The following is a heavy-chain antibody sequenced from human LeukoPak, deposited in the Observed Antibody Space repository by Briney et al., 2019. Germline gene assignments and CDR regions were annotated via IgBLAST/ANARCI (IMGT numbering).Heavy chain of an antibody. V-gene: IGHV3-21*01. CDR2: ISSSSSYI. CDR3: ARDLNEAGPFDY. Sequence: GGSLRLSCAASGFTFSSYWMNWVRQAPGKGLEWVSSISSSSSYIYYADSVKGRFTISRDNAKNSLYLQMNSLRAEDTAVYYCARDLNEAGPFDYWGQGTLVTVSS. D-gene: IGHD6-19*01. J-gene: IGHJ4*02. CDR1: GFTFSSYW.